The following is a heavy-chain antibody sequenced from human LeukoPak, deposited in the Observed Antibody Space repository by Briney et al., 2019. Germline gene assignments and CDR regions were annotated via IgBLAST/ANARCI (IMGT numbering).Heavy chain of an antibody. V-gene: IGHV3-30*02. CDR1: GYTFTSYY. CDR2: IRYDGSNK. Sequence: SCKASGYTFTSYYMHWVRQAPGKGLEWVAFIRYDGSNKYYADSVKGRFTISRDNSKNTLYLQMNSLRAEDTAVYYCAKGIPAAMNYYYYMDVWGKGTTVTVSS. D-gene: IGHD2-2*01. J-gene: IGHJ6*03. CDR3: AKGIPAAMNYYYYMDV.